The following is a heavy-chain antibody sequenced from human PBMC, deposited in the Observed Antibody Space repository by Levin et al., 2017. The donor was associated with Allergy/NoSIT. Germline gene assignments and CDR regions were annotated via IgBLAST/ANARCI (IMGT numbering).Heavy chain of an antibody. J-gene: IGHJ4*02. CDR3: ASTSYLFGALYSLGY. CDR1: GFSLTTSEVG. D-gene: IGHD3-16*02. V-gene: IGHV2-5*02. Sequence: SGPTLVKPTQTLTLTCTFSGFSLTTSEVGVGWIRQTPGGALEWLAIIYWDDDERYSPSLKSRLTITKDTSKNQVVLKLTNMGPEDTGTYFCASTSYLFGALYSLGYWGQGTRVTVSS. CDR2: IYWDDDE.